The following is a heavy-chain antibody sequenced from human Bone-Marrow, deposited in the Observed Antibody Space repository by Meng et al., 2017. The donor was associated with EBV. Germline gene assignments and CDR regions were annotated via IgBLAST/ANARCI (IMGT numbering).Heavy chain of an antibody. CDR2: IHHGGST. J-gene: IGHJ5*02. V-gene: IGHV4-4*02. CDR3: SIIIYGSGLNSWFDP. CDR1: GGSISSDNW. Sequence: GQLQGSGPGLVKSSGTLSLTCGVSGGSISSDNWWTWVRQPPGKGLEWVGEIHHGGSTNYNPSLKSRVTISLDKSKNQFSLRLTSVTAADTAVYYCSIIIYGSGLNSWFDPWGQGTLVTVSS. D-gene: IGHD3-10*01.